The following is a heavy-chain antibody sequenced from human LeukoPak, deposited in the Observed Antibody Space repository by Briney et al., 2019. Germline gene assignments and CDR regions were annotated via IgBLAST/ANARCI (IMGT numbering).Heavy chain of an antibody. CDR2: INPNSGGT. D-gene: IGHD3-10*01. CDR1: GYTFTGYY. J-gene: IGHJ2*01. CDR3: ARIWVRQGYWYLDL. V-gene: IGHV1-2*06. Sequence: ASVKVSCKASGYTFTGYYMHWVRQAPGQGLEWMGRINPNSGGTNYAQKFQGRVTMTRDTSISTAYMELSRLRSDDTAVYYCARIWVRQGYWYLDLWGRGTLVTVSS.